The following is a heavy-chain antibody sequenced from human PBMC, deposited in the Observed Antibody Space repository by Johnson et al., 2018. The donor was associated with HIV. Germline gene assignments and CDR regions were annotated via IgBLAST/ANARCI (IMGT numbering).Heavy chain of an antibody. CDR3: VRARDSWSSSWLSRDNAFDI. V-gene: IGHV3-13*01. CDR1: GFTFSSYD. D-gene: IGHD6-13*01. J-gene: IGHJ3*02. Sequence: MQLVESGGGLVQPGGSLRLSCAASGFTFSSYDMHWVRQATGKGLEWVSAIGTAGETYYPGSVKGRFTISRENAKNSLYLQMNSLRAGDTAVYYCVRARDSWSSSWLSRDNAFDIWGQGTMVTVSS. CDR2: IGTAGET.